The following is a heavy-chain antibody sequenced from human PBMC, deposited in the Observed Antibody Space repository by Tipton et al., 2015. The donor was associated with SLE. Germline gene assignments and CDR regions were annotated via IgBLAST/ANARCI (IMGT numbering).Heavy chain of an antibody. V-gene: IGHV4-31*03. CDR3: PIYYHDSTGLHWFHP. D-gene: IGHD3-22*01. CDR1: GVSISSGGYY. CDR2: TYYSGSP. J-gene: IGHJ5*02. Sequence: LSLTCNVFGVSISSGGYYWSWIRQHPGKGLEWIGYTYYSGSPYYNPSLKSRVTISLDMSKNQFSLRLSSVTAADTAVYYCPIYYHDSTGLHWFHPWGQGTLVTVSS.